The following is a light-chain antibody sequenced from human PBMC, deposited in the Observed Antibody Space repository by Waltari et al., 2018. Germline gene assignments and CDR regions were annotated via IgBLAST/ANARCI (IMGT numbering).Light chain of an antibody. J-gene: IGLJ3*02. CDR1: SSDVGNYDV. Sequence: QSALTQTASVSGSPGQSITISCTGVSSDVGNYDVVSWYQKHPDKPPKLIVYEVSKRPSGVSERFSDSKSGNTASLTISGLQAEDEADYYCCSFAESDTWVFGGGTKVTVL. V-gene: IGLV2-23*02. CDR2: EVS. CDR3: CSFAESDTWV.